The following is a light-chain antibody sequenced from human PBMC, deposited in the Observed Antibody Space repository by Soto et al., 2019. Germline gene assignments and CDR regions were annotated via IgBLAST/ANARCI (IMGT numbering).Light chain of an antibody. V-gene: IGKV3-20*01. J-gene: IGKJ1*01. Sequence: EIVLTQSPGTLSLSPGERATLSCRASQSVASNYLAWYQQKRGRAPRLLIYGASSRATSIPDRFSGSGSGTDFTLTISRLEPEDFAVYYCQQYGSSHWTFGQGTKVEIK. CDR2: GAS. CDR1: QSVASNY. CDR3: QQYGSSHWT.